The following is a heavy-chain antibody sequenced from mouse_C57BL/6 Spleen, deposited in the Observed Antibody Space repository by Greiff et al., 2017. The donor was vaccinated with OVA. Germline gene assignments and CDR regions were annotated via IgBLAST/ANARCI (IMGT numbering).Heavy chain of an antibody. J-gene: IGHJ2*01. V-gene: IGHV1-64*01. CDR3: ARGDFITTVVAYYFDY. Sequence: QVQLQQPGAELVKPGASVKLSCKASGYTFTSYWMHWVKQRPGQGLEWIGMIHPNSGSTNYNEKFKSKATLTVDKSSSTAYMQLSSLTSEDSAVYYCARGDFITTVVAYYFDYWGQGTTLTVSS. CDR1: GYTFTSYW. CDR2: IHPNSGST. D-gene: IGHD1-1*01.